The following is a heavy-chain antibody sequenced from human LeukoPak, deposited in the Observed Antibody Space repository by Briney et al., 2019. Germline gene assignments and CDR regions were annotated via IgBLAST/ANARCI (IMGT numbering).Heavy chain of an antibody. CDR3: ASSDYYGSGKRVDY. CDR2: IYYSGNT. J-gene: IGHJ4*02. V-gene: IGHV4-39*01. D-gene: IGHD3-10*01. Sequence: PSETLSLTCTVSGVSISSSNSYWGWIRQPPGKGLEWIGSIYYSGNTYYNASLKSQVSISIDTSKNQFSLKPSSVTAADTAVYYCASSDYYGSGKRVDYWGQGTLVTVSS. CDR1: GVSISSSNSY.